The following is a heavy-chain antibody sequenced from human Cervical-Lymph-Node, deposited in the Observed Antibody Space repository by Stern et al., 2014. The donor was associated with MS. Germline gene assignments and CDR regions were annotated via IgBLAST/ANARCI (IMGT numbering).Heavy chain of an antibody. Sequence: QVQLVQSGAEVKKPGSSVKVSCKASGGTFSSYAFSWVRQAPGQGLEWVGGIIPILGTANYAQKFQGRGTITADDSIKTAYMEVSSLRSEDTAVYYCARDQRHYGSGHYAFDIWGQGTMVTVSS. J-gene: IGHJ3*02. CDR1: GGTFSSYA. CDR3: ARDQRHYGSGHYAFDI. V-gene: IGHV1-69*01. CDR2: IIPILGTA. D-gene: IGHD3-10*01.